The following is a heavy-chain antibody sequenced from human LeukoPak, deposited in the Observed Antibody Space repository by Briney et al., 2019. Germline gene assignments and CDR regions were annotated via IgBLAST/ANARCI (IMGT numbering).Heavy chain of an antibody. D-gene: IGHD3-10*01. J-gene: IGHJ5*02. Sequence: GGSLRLSCAASGFTFSSYSMNWVRQAPGKGLEWVSSISSSSSYIYYADSVKGRFTISRDNAKNSLYLQMNSLRAEDTAVYYCARGSPMVRGVPWWFDPWGQGALVTVSS. CDR2: ISSSSSYI. V-gene: IGHV3-21*01. CDR1: GFTFSSYS. CDR3: ARGSPMVRGVPWWFDP.